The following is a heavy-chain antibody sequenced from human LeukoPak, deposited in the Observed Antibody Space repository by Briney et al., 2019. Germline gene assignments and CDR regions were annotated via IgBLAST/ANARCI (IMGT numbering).Heavy chain of an antibody. CDR1: GGTFISYA. V-gene: IGHV1-69*13. Sequence: ASVKVSCKASGGTFISYAISWVRQAPGQGLEWMGGIIPIFGTANYAQKFQGRDTITADESTSTAYMELSSLRSEDTAVYYCARRGAYCSGGSCYDYFDYWGQGTLVTVSS. CDR2: IIPIFGTA. J-gene: IGHJ4*02. CDR3: ARRGAYCSGGSCYDYFDY. D-gene: IGHD2-15*01.